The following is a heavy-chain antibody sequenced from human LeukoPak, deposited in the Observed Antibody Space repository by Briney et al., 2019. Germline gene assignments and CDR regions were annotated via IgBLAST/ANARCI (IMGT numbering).Heavy chain of an antibody. J-gene: IGHJ4*02. CDR2: ISDSSAI. CDR1: GFTFSTYS. V-gene: IGHV3-48*01. CDR3: ARDGGYSGYDADC. D-gene: IGHD5-12*01. Sequence: GGSLRLSCAASGFTFSTYSMRWVRQAPGKGLEWVSYISDSSAIYYADSVRGRFTISRENDKNSLFLQMNSLRAEDTAVYYCARDGGYSGYDADCWGQGTLVTVSS.